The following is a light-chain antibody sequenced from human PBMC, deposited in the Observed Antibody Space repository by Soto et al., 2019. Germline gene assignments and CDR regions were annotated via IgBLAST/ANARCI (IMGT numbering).Light chain of an antibody. CDR3: QQYXDNXX. Sequence: DIQMTQSPSTLSASVGDRVTITCRASQSVSRWLAWYQQKPGKAPKLLIYKASTLESGVPSRFSGSGSGTEFTLAISSLQPXDXATXXXQQYXDNXXXGXGTKVEIK. CDR1: QSVSRW. J-gene: IGKJ1*01. V-gene: IGKV1-5*03. CDR2: KAS.